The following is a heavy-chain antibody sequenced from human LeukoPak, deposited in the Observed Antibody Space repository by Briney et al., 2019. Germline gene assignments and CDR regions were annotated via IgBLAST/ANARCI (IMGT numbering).Heavy chain of an antibody. CDR3: ARPQGRYSSSWYVY. CDR1: GGSISSYY. CDR2: INHSGST. J-gene: IGHJ4*02. D-gene: IGHD6-13*01. V-gene: IGHV4-34*01. Sequence: SETLSLTCTVSGGSISSYYWSWIRQPPGKGLEWIGEINHSGSTNYNPSLKSRFTISVDTSKNQFSLKRSSVTAADTAVYYCARPQGRYSSSWYVYWGQGTLVTVSS.